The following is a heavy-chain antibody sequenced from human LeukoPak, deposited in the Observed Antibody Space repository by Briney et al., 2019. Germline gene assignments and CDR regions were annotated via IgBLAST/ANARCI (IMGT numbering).Heavy chain of an antibody. J-gene: IGHJ4*02. V-gene: IGHV3-53*01. Sequence: PGGSLRLSCAASGFTVSSNYLNWVRRAPGKGLEWVSVIYTGGNKYYSNSVKGRFTISIDNSKNTLYLQMNSLRVEDTAIYYCARDGNYYDSRGHNFAHWGQGTLVTVSS. CDR2: IYTGGNK. CDR1: GFTVSSNY. CDR3: ARDGNYYDSRGHNFAH. D-gene: IGHD3-22*01.